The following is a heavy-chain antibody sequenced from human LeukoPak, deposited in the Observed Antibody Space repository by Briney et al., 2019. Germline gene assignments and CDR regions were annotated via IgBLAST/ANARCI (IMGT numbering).Heavy chain of an antibody. D-gene: IGHD3-22*01. CDR2: IYYSGST. Sequence: SETLSLTCTVSGGSISSSSYYWGWIRQPPGKGLEWIGSIYYSGSTYYNPSLKSRVTISVDTSKNQFSLNLSSVTAADTAVYYCARLYYNSSGYYQICYFDYWGQGTLVTVSS. CDR1: GGSISSSSYY. CDR3: ARLYYNSSGYYQICYFDY. V-gene: IGHV4-39*01. J-gene: IGHJ4*02.